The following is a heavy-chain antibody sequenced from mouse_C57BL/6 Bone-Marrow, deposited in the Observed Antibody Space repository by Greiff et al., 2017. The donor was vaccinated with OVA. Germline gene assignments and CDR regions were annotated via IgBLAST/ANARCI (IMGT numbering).Heavy chain of an antibody. Sequence: VKLVESGPELVKPGASVKLSCKASGYTFTSYDINWVKQRPGQGLEWIGWIYPRDGSTKYNEKFKGKATLTVDTSSSTAYMGLHSLTSEDSAVYFCANGYFDYWGQGTTLTVSS. J-gene: IGHJ2*01. CDR2: IYPRDGST. CDR1: GYTFTSYD. CDR3: ANGYFDY. V-gene: IGHV1-85*01.